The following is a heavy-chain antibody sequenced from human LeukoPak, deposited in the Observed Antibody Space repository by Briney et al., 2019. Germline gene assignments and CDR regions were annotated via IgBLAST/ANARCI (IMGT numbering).Heavy chain of an antibody. J-gene: IGHJ3*02. CDR1: GFTFSDYG. CDR2: IRSKPYGGTT. Sequence: GGSLRLSCTASGFTFSDYGVNWFREAPGKGLEWVAFIRSKPYGGTTEYAASVKGRFSISRDDSTSIVYLQMNSLKTEDTALYYCSRTRISGIDGFDIWGQGTMVTVSS. D-gene: IGHD2-15*01. CDR3: SRTRISGIDGFDI. V-gene: IGHV3-49*03.